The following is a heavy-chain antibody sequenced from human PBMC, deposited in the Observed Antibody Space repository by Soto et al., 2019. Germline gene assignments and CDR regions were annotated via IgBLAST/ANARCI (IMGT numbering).Heavy chain of an antibody. CDR1: GASLTTSY. V-gene: IGHV4-59*01. CDR3: ASERIGKVYYYGMDV. D-gene: IGHD2-21*01. CDR2: VIYSGAT. Sequence: SETLSLTCNVSGASLTTSYWSWIRQPPGKGLEWIGNVIYSGATRYNPSLKSRVSISVDTSKRHLSLRLTFVSTADTAFYSCASERIGKVYYYGMDVWGQGTTVTVSS. J-gene: IGHJ6*02.